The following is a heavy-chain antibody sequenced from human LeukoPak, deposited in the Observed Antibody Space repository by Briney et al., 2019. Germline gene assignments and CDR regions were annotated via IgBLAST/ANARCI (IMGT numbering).Heavy chain of an antibody. J-gene: IGHJ5*02. CDR1: GFIFSNYY. V-gene: IGHV3-74*01. CDR3: ARDALTATGYIDP. Sequence: PGGSLRLSCAASGFIFSNYYMHWVRQTPGKGLVWLPRISSDGSTIVYADSVRGRFSVSRDNAKNTLYLQMNSLRAEDTGVYYCARDALTATGYIDPWGQGTLVTVSS. CDR2: ISSDGSTI. D-gene: IGHD2-21*02.